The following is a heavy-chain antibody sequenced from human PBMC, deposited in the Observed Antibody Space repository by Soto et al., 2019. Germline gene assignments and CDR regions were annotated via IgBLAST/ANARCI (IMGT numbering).Heavy chain of an antibody. Sequence: ASVKVSCKASGGTFSSYAISWVRQVPGQGLEWMGGIIPIFGTANYAQKFQGRVTITADESTSTAYMELSSLRSEDTAVYYCARVSVAGPAFSGSWFDPWGQGTLVTVSS. CDR2: IIPIFGTA. V-gene: IGHV1-69*13. CDR1: GGTFSSYA. J-gene: IGHJ5*02. CDR3: ARVSVAGPAFSGSWFDP. D-gene: IGHD6-19*01.